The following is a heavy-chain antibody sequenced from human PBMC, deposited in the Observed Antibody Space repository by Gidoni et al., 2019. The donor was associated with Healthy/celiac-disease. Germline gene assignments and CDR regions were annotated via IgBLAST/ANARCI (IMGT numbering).Heavy chain of an antibody. V-gene: IGHV3-64*01. CDR1: GFTFSSYA. CDR2: ISSNGGST. J-gene: IGHJ4*02. D-gene: IGHD6-13*01. CDR3: ARDPAAAAAVDY. Sequence: HLVESGGGLVQPGGSLRLSCAASGFTFSSYAMHWVRQAPGKGLEYVSAISSNGGSTYYANSVKGRFTISRDNSKNTLYLQMGSLRAEDMAVYYCARDPAAAAAVDYWGQGTLVTVSS.